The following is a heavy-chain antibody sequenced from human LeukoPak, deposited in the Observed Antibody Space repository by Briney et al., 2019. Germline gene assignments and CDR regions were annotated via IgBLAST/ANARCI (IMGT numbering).Heavy chain of an antibody. J-gene: IGHJ4*02. D-gene: IGHD4-17*01. Sequence: GGSLRLSCAASGFTFSSYGMNWVRQAPGKGLEWVSYISSSGSNKYYADSVKGRFTITRDNAKNSLYLQMNSLRAEDTAVYYCAREENTDGGFDYWGQGTLVTVSS. V-gene: IGHV3-48*01. CDR1: GFTFSSYG. CDR2: ISSSGSNK. CDR3: AREENTDGGFDY.